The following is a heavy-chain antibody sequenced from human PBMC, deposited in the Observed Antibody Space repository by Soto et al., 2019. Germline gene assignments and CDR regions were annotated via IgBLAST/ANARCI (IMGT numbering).Heavy chain of an antibody. CDR2: ISYDGSNK. V-gene: IGHV3-30*18. CDR1: GFTFSSYG. D-gene: IGHD3-10*01. CDR3: AKDQLRGVRGVITYYYGMDV. J-gene: IGHJ6*02. Sequence: QVQLVESGGGVVQPGRSLRLSCAASGFTFSSYGMHWVRQAPGKGLEWVAVISYDGSNKYYADSVKGRFTISRDNSKNPLYLQMNSLRDEDTAVYYCAKDQLRGVRGVITYYYGMDVWGQGTTVTVSS.